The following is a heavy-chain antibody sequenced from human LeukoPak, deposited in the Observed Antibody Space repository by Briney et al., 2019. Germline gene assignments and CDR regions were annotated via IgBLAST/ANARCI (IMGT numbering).Heavy chain of an antibody. J-gene: IGHJ5*02. V-gene: IGHV3-33*01. CDR1: GFTFSNDG. CDR2: IWYDGSNK. D-gene: IGHD6-13*01. CDR3: AREKFLAAAGTRGSWLDP. Sequence: PGGSLRLSCAASGFTFSNDGMHWVRQAPGKGLEWVAVIWYDGSNKYYADSVKGRFTISRDNSKNTLYLQMNSLRAEDTAVYYCAREKFLAAAGTRGSWLDPWGPGTLVTVSS.